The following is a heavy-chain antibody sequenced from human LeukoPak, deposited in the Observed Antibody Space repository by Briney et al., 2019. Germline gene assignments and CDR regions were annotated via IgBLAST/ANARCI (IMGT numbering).Heavy chain of an antibody. CDR3: ARSEAGAVYYDSSGYPDAFDI. J-gene: IGHJ3*02. Sequence: PSETLSLTCTVSGGSISSGGYYWSWIRQHPGKGLEWIGYIYYSGSTYYNPSLKSRVTISVDTSKNQFSLKPSSVTAADTAVYYCARSEAGAVYYDSSGYPDAFDIWGQGTMVTVSS. CDR1: GGSISSGGYY. D-gene: IGHD3-22*01. V-gene: IGHV4-31*03. CDR2: IYYSGST.